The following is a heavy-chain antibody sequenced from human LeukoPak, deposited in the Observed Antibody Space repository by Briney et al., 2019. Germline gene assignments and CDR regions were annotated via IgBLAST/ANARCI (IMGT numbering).Heavy chain of an antibody. J-gene: IGHJ6*01. CDR1: GFTSNSSA. D-gene: IGHD7-27*01. CDR3: ARGVSGDGFYYGMDV. Sequence: GGSLRLSCAASGFTSNSSAIYWVRQAPGRGLEWVTLIAYDGTTIHYADSVKGRFTVSRDISANTVYLQMNGLKDEDSALYYCARGVSGDGFYYGMDVWGQGTTVIVSS. CDR2: IAYDGTTI. V-gene: IGHV3-30*04.